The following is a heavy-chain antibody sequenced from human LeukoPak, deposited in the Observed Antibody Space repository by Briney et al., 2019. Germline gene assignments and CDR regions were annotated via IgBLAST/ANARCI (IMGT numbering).Heavy chain of an antibody. CDR1: GGSISSYY. D-gene: IGHD5-18*01. CDR3: ARHPLDTADPYYYYYMDV. V-gene: IGHV4-4*09. CDR2: IYTSGST. Sequence: PSETLSLTCTVFGGSISSYYWSWIRQPPGKGLEWIGYIYTSGSTNYNPSLKSRVTISVDTSKNQFSLKLSSVTAADTAVYYCARHPLDTADPYYYYYMDVWGKGTTVTVSS. J-gene: IGHJ6*03.